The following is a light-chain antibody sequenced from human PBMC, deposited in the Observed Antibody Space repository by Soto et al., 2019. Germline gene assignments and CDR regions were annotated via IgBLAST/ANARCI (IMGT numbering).Light chain of an antibody. CDR2: AAS. Sequence: DIQMTQSPSSLSASVGDRVTITCRASQGISNYLAWYQQKPGKVPKLLIYAASTLQSGVPSRFSGSGSGTDFTLTISSLQPEDVATYYCQKYNSAPPCTFGQGRRLEIK. CDR1: QGISNY. CDR3: QKYNSAPPCT. J-gene: IGKJ5*01. V-gene: IGKV1-27*01.